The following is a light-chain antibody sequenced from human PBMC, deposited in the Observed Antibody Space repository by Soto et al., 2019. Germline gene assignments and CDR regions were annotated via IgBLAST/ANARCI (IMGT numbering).Light chain of an antibody. J-gene: IGLJ2*01. CDR2: RNT. V-gene: IGLV1-47*01. CDR3: AAWDDSLSGPV. CDR1: SSNIGSNY. Sequence: QSVLTQPPSASGTPGQRVTMSCSGTSSNIGSNYVYWYQQFPGMAPKLLIYRNTQRPSGVPDRFSGSKSGTSASLAISGLRSEDEADYYCAAWDDSLSGPVFGGGTKLTVL.